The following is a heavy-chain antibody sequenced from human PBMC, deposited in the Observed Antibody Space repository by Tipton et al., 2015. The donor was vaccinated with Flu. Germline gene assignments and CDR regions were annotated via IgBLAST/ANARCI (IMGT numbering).Heavy chain of an antibody. CDR3: SYYAPRLTLDY. CDR1: GGFIRTSTYS. J-gene: IGHJ4*02. V-gene: IGHV4-39*07. Sequence: TLSLTCNVSGGFIRTSTYSWAWIRQPPGKGLEWIASVSYSGTTYYTPSLTSRVTISVDRSMNQISLRLSSVTAADTAIYYCSYYAPRLTLDYWGQGTLVTVSS. CDR2: VSYSGTT. D-gene: IGHD3-16*01.